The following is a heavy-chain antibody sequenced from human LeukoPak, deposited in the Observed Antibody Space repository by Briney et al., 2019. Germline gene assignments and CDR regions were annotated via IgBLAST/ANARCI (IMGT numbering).Heavy chain of an antibody. V-gene: IGHV1-2*06. CDR2: INPRDVET. J-gene: IGHJ4*02. Sequence: GASVKVSCKASGYNFVGYYIHWVRQAPGQGLEWMGRINPRDVETNFAQKFQGRVTMTSDTSISTAYMELSGLRSDDTAVYYCGRDWELRFHQGGLDYWGQGALVTVSS. D-gene: IGHD3-3*01. CDR1: GYNFVGYY. CDR3: GRDWELRFHQGGLDY.